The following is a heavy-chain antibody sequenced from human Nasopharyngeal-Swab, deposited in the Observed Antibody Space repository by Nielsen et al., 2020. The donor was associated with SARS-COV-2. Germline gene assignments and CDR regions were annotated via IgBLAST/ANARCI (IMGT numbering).Heavy chain of an antibody. Sequence: ASVKVSCKASGDTFTSYGISWVRQAPGQGLERTGWISAYNGNTNYAQKLQGRVTMTTDTSTSTAYMELRSLRSDDTAVYYCARGIVVVVAATIAYYYYGMDVWGQGTTVTVSS. CDR3: ARGIVVVVAATIAYYYYGMDV. CDR2: ISAYNGNT. CDR1: GDTFTSYG. J-gene: IGHJ6*02. D-gene: IGHD2-15*01. V-gene: IGHV1-18*01.